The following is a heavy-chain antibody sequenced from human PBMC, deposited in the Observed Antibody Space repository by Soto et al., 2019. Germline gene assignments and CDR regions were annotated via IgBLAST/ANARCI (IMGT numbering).Heavy chain of an antibody. D-gene: IGHD2-15*01. CDR1: GGSISSGGYS. V-gene: IGHV4-30-2*01. CDR3: ARGEVVALGY. CDR2: IYHSGST. Sequence: SGPLPLTCAVPGGSISSGGYSWGLIRQPPGQGLEWIGYIYHSGSTYYNPSLKSRVTILVDRSKYQFSLKLSSVTAADTPVYYCARGEVVALGYWGQGTLVTVS. J-gene: IGHJ4*02.